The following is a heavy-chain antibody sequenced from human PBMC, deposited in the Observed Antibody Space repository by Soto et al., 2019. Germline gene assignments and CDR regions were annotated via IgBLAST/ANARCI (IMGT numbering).Heavy chain of an antibody. CDR3: ITDYRMIRGVISYFDY. CDR2: IKSKTDDGTT. Sequence: GGSLRLSCAASGLTFSNAWMSWVRQAPGKGLQWVGRIKSKTDDGTTDYAAPVKGRFTISRDDSKNTLYLQMNSLRTEDTALYYCITDYRMIRGVISYFDYWGQGALVTVSS. V-gene: IGHV3-15*01. J-gene: IGHJ4*02. D-gene: IGHD3-10*01. CDR1: GLTFSNAW.